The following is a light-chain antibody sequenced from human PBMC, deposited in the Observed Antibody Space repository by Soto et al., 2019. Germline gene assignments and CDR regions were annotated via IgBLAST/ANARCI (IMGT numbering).Light chain of an antibody. Sequence: EIVLTQSPGTLSLSPGERATLSCRASQSVSSSYLAWYQQKPGQPPRLLIYGASSRATGIPDRFSGSGSGTDFPLNISRLEPEDFAVYYCQQYDSSPLTFGGGTKVEIK. J-gene: IGKJ4*01. CDR3: QQYDSSPLT. V-gene: IGKV3-20*01. CDR1: QSVSSSY. CDR2: GAS.